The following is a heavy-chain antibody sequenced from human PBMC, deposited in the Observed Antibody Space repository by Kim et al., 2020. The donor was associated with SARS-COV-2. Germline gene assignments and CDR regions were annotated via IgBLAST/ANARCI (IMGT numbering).Heavy chain of an antibody. CDR3: AKDQFTMIVVATEGGFDY. D-gene: IGHD3-22*01. V-gene: IGHV3-33*06. Sequence: GGSLRLSCAASGFTFTNFPMSWVRQAPGKGLEWVAVIWYDGSNKYYADSVKGRFTISRDNSKNTLYLQMNSLRAEDTAVYYCAKDQFTMIVVATEGGFDYWGQGTLVTVSS. CDR1: GFTFTNFP. CDR2: IWYDGSNK. J-gene: IGHJ4*02.